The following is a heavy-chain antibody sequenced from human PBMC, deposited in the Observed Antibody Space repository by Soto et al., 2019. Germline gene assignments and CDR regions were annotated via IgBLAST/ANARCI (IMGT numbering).Heavy chain of an antibody. CDR3: ARDSSSGWYGRSGG. D-gene: IGHD6-19*01. CDR2: ISAYNGNT. CDR1: GYTFTSYG. V-gene: IGHV1-18*04. Sequence: GASVKVSCKASGYTFTSYGISWVRQAPGQGLEWMGWISAYNGNTNYAQKLQGRVTMTTDTSTSTAYMELRSLRSDDTAVYYCARDSSSGWYGRSGGWGQGTLVTVSS. J-gene: IGHJ4*02.